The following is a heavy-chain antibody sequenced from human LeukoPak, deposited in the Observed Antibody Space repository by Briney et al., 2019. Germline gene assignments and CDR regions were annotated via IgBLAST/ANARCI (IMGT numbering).Heavy chain of an antibody. V-gene: IGHV3-66*01. D-gene: IGHD3-10*01. CDR1: GFTVSSNY. J-gene: IGHJ4*02. CDR3: ARDSGSGGYYNPFDY. CDR2: IYSGGST. Sequence: GGSLRLSCAASGFTVSSNYMSWVRQAPGKGLEWVSVIYSGGSTYYADSVKGRFTISRDNSKNTLYLQMNSLRAEDTAVYYCARDSGSGGYYNPFDYWGQGTLVTVSS.